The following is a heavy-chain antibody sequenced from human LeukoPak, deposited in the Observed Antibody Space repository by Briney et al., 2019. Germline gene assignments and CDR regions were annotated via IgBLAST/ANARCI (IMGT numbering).Heavy chain of an antibody. CDR3: ARAYKASPLHNAIDS. CDR2: TDHSGTT. CDR1: GLTFSGYF. Sequence: SETLSLTCAVYGLTFSGYFWSWIRQTPGKGLEWIGETDHSGTTNYNPSLKSRVIISPDTSKSQFSLKVNSVTAADTAVYYCARAYKASPLHNAIDSWGQGTLVTVSS. D-gene: IGHD1-14*01. V-gene: IGHV4-34*01. J-gene: IGHJ4*02.